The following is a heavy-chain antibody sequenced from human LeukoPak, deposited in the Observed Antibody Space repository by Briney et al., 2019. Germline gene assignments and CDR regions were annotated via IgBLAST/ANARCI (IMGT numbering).Heavy chain of an antibody. CDR2: INPSGGST. Sequence: ASVKVSCKASGYTFTSYYMHWVRRAPGQGLEWMGIINPSGGSTSYAQKFQGRVTMTRDTSTSTVYMELSSLRSEDTAVYYCARDPYKNYYYGSGSSYYFDYWGQGTLVTVSS. J-gene: IGHJ4*02. D-gene: IGHD3-10*01. CDR3: ARDPYKNYYYGSGSSYYFDY. CDR1: GYTFTSYY. V-gene: IGHV1-46*01.